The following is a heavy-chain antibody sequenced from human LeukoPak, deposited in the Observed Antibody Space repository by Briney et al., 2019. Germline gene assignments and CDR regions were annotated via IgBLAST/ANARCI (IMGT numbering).Heavy chain of an antibody. CDR1: GDSISSVNW. Sequence: PSETLSLTCAVSGDSISSVNWWNWVRPPPGKGLEWIGEIFHSGTTHYNPSLKSRVTISVDKSENQFSLKLSSVTAADTAVYYCTRTYSSSSIDYWGQGALVTVSS. V-gene: IGHV4-4*02. J-gene: IGHJ4*02. D-gene: IGHD6-6*01. CDR2: IFHSGTT. CDR3: TRTYSSSSIDY.